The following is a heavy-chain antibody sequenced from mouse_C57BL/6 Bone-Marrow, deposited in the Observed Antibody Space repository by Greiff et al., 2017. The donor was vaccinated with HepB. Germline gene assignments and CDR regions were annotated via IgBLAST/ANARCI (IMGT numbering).Heavy chain of an antibody. V-gene: IGHV1-82*01. CDR3: ARRPLYGSSYFDY. CDR1: GYAFSSSW. J-gene: IGHJ2*01. CDR2: IYPGDGDT. D-gene: IGHD1-1*01. Sequence: QLQESGPELVKPGASVKISCKASGYAFSSSWMNWVKQRPGKGLEWIGRIYPGDGDTNYNGKFKGKATLTADKSSSTAYMQLSSLTSEDSAVYFCARRPLYGSSYFDYWGQGTTLTVSS.